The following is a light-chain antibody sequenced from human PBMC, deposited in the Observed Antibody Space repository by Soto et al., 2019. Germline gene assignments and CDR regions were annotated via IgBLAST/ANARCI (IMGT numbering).Light chain of an antibody. V-gene: IGLV4-60*02. CDR2: VEASGSY. CDR3: ETWDSNTHWV. CDR1: SGHSSYI. Sequence: QLVLTQSSSASASLGSSVKLTCTLSSGHSSYIIAWHQQQPGKAPRYLMKVEASGSYNKGSGVPDRFSGSSSGADRYLTISTLQFEDEADYYCETWDSNTHWVFGGGTKVTVL. J-gene: IGLJ3*02.